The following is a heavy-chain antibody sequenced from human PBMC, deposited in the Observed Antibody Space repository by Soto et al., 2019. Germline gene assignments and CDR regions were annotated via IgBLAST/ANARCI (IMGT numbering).Heavy chain of an antibody. D-gene: IGHD2-8*01. Sequence: PGGSLRLSCAASGFTFSSYAMSWARQAPGKGLEWVSSISNSGGSTYHADSVKGRFTISRDDSEKTLYLQMNSLRVEDAAIYFCAQGKIATNGRNSWGQGTLVTVSS. CDR3: AQGKIATNGRNS. CDR2: ISNSGGST. CDR1: GFTFSSYA. J-gene: IGHJ4*02. V-gene: IGHV3-23*01.